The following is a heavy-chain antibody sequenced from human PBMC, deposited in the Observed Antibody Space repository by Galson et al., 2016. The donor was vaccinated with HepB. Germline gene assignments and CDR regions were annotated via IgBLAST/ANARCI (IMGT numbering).Heavy chain of an antibody. Sequence: SVKVSCKASGYTFSSYGINWVRQAPGQGLEWMGWISTYNGNTKSAQNFQGRVTMTTDTSTSTAYMELRSLRSDDTALYYCARGGERGYSYRGDYWGQGTLVTVSS. CDR3: ARGGERGYSYRGDY. CDR2: ISTYNGNT. J-gene: IGHJ4*02. CDR1: GYTFSSYG. D-gene: IGHD5-18*01. V-gene: IGHV1-18*04.